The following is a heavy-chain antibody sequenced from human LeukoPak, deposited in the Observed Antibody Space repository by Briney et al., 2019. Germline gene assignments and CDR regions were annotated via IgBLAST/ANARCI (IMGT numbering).Heavy chain of an antibody. CDR3: ARESYCSSTSCYLDY. CDR2: ISSSSSYI. J-gene: IGHJ4*02. Sequence: GSLRLSCAASGFTFSSYSMNWVRQAPGKGLEWVSSISSSSSYIYYADSVKGRFTISRDNAKNSQYLQMNSLRAEDTAVYYCARESYCSSTSCYLDYWGQGTLVTVSS. V-gene: IGHV3-21*01. D-gene: IGHD2-2*01. CDR1: GFTFSSYS.